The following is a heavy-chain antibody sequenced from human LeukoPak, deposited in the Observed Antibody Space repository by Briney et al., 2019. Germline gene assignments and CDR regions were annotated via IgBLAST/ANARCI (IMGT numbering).Heavy chain of an antibody. CDR2: INPNSGGT. V-gene: IGHV1-2*02. CDR1: GYTFTGYY. J-gene: IGHJ4*02. Sequence: ASVKVSCKASGYTFTGYYIHWVRQAPGQGLEWMGWINPNSGGTNYAQKFQGNVTMTRDTSPSTAYMELSRLRSDDTAVYYCARAASGWSDSLFDYWGQGTLVTVSS. CDR3: ARAASGWSDSLFDY. D-gene: IGHD6-19*01.